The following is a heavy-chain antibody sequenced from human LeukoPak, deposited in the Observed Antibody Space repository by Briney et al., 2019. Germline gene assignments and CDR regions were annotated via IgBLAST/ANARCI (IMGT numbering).Heavy chain of an antibody. Sequence: SETLSLTCTVSDDSIRGSIYFWSWIRQPPGKELEWIGYVSYSGSTDYSPSLKGRVAISIDMSKNHFSLKLTSVSAADTAIYYCARGSQTPDAGYWGPGILVTVSS. V-gene: IGHV4-61*03. D-gene: IGHD6-13*01. CDR3: ARGSQTPDAGY. J-gene: IGHJ4*02. CDR2: VSYSGST. CDR1: DDSIRGSIYF.